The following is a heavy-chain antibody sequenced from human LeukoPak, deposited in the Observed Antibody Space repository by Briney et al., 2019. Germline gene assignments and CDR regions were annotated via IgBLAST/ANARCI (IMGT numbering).Heavy chain of an antibody. CDR1: GGSISSGGYY. CDR3: AVAAAGTYFQH. Sequence: SETLSLTCTVSGGSISSGGYYWSWIRQHPGKGLEWIGYFYYSGSTYYNPSLKSRVTISVDTSKNQFSLKLSSVTAADTAVYYCAVAAAGTYFQHWGQGTLVTVSS. V-gene: IGHV4-31*03. J-gene: IGHJ1*01. CDR2: FYYSGST. D-gene: IGHD6-13*01.